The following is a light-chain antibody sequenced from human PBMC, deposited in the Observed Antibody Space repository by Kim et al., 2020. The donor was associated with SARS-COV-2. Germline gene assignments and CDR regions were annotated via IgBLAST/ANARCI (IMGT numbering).Light chain of an antibody. CDR3: NSRDSSGNHWV. CDR2: GKN. Sequence: ALGQTVRITCEGDSLRSYYASWYPQKPGQAPVIVIYGKNNRPSGIPDRFSGSSSGNTASLTITGAQAEDEADYYCNSRDSSGNHWVFGGGTQLTVL. CDR1: SLRSYY. V-gene: IGLV3-19*01. J-gene: IGLJ3*02.